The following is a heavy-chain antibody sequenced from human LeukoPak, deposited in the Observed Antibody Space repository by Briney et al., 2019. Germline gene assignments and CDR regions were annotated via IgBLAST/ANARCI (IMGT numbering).Heavy chain of an antibody. Sequence: PGGSLRLSCAASRFTFSIYAMHWVRQAPGKGREWVSTISGDGADTFYADSVKGRSTISRDNSKNTLYLQMNSLRAEDTAVYYCAKDSLWFGELSRYDYWGQGTLVTVSS. CDR3: AKDSLWFGELSRYDY. CDR1: RFTFSIYA. J-gene: IGHJ4*02. V-gene: IGHV3-23*01. D-gene: IGHD3-10*01. CDR2: ISGDGADT.